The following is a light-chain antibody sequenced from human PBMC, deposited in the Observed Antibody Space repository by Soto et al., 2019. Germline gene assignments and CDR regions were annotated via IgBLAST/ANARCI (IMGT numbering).Light chain of an antibody. J-gene: IGLJ3*02. CDR3: CSYAGSYVWV. V-gene: IGLV2-11*01. CDR2: DVR. CDR1: TSGVGSYNY. Sequence: QSVLTQPRSVSGSPGQSVSISCTGTTSGVGSYNYVSWYQQHPGKAPRLMIYDVRKRPSGVPDRFSGSKSGNTASLTISGLRAEDEADYYCCSYAGSYVWVFGGGTQLTVL.